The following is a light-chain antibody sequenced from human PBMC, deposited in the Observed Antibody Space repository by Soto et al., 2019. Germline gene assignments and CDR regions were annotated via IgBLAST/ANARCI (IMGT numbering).Light chain of an antibody. CDR2: DAS. V-gene: IGKV1-5*01. CDR1: QSLSTW. Sequence: DIQMTQSPSTLSASVGDRVTITCRASQSLSTWLAWYQHKEGKAHKLLIYDASTLETGVPSRFSGSGSGTVFTLTISSLQPDDFATYYCQQYNSYSWTFGQGTKV. CDR3: QQYNSYSWT. J-gene: IGKJ1*01.